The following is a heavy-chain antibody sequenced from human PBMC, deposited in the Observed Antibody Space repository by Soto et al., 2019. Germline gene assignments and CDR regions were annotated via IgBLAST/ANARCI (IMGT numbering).Heavy chain of an antibody. J-gene: IGHJ6*02. CDR1: GGSISSYY. D-gene: IGHD6-19*01. V-gene: IGHV4-59*08. Sequence: PSETLSLTCTVSGGSISSYYWSWIRQPPGKGLEWIGYIYYSGSTNYNPSLKSRVTISVDTSKNQFSLKLSSVTAADTAVHYCARHGQWLVTGYFYYGVDVWGQGTTVTVSS. CDR3: ARHGQWLVTGYFYYGVDV. CDR2: IYYSGST.